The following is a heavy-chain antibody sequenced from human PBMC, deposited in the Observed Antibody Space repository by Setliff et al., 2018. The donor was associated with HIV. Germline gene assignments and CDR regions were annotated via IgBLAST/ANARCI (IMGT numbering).Heavy chain of an antibody. Sequence: SETLSLTCNVSGDSITTFTTNDYYWGWIRQPPGRGLEWIGSIYHSGSTSYNPSLKSRVTISVDTSKNQFSLNLTSVTAADTAVYYCARHVRLVRDYYDNNGYPWYFDLWGRGTLVTVSS. CDR1: GDSITTFTTNDYY. CDR3: ARHVRLVRDYYDNNGYPWYFDL. V-gene: IGHV4-38-2*02. D-gene: IGHD3-22*01. CDR2: IYHSGST. J-gene: IGHJ2*01.